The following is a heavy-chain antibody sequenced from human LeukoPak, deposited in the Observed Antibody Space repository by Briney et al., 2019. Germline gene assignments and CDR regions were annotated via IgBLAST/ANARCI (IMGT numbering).Heavy chain of an antibody. J-gene: IGHJ4*02. Sequence: PSETLSLTCAVYGGSFSGYYWSWIRQPLGKGVEWIGEINHSGSTNYNPSLKSRVTISVDTSKNQFSLKVSSVTAADTAVYYCARIAVPRVRRYFDYWGQGTLVTVSS. CDR1: GGSFSGYY. D-gene: IGHD3-10*01. V-gene: IGHV4-34*01. CDR2: INHSGST. CDR3: ARIAVPRVRRYFDY.